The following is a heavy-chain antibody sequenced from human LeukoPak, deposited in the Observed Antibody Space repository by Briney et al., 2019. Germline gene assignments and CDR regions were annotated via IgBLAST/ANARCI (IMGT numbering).Heavy chain of an antibody. CDR2: INHSGST. V-gene: IGHV4-34*01. Sequence: PSETLSLTCAVYGGSFSGYYWSWIRQPPGKGLEWIGEINHSGSTNYNPSLKSRVTISVDTSKNQFSLKLSSVTAADTAVYYCAKDAAGYCSGGSCYLFDYWGQGTLVTVSS. CDR1: GGSFSGYY. CDR3: AKDAAGYCSGGSCYLFDY. D-gene: IGHD2-15*01. J-gene: IGHJ4*02.